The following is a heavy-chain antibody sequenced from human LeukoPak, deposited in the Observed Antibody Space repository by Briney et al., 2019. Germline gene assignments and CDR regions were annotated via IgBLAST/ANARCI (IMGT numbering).Heavy chain of an antibody. CDR2: IIPIFGTA. CDR1: GSTFSSYA. D-gene: IGHD6-13*01. Sequence: SVKISCKASGSTFSSYANSWVRHTPGQGLEWMGGIIPIFGTANYAQKFQGRVTITADESTSTAYIALSSLRSEDTAVYYCAGRFGSSLSWFDPWGQGTLVTVSS. J-gene: IGHJ5*02. V-gene: IGHV1-69*13. CDR3: AGRFGSSLSWFDP.